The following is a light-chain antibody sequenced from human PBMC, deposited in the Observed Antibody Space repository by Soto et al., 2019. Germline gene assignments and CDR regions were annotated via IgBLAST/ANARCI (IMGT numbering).Light chain of an antibody. CDR2: GAS. V-gene: IGKV3-20*01. CDR3: HHYGGSPIT. CDR1: QSVSSSY. Sequence: EIVLTQSPVTLSLSPGERATLSCRASQSVSSSYLAWYQQKPGQAPRLLIYGASSRATGIPDRFSGSGSGTDFTLTISRLEPEDFAVYYCHHYGGSPITFGQGTRLEIK. J-gene: IGKJ5*01.